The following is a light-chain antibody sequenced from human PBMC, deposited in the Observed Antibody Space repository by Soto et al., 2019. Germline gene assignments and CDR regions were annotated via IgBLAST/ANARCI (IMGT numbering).Light chain of an antibody. CDR2: AAS. V-gene: IGKV1-27*01. CDR3: QKYSSVPV. J-gene: IGKJ3*01. Sequence: DIQMTQSPTSLSASVGDRVTITCRASQGIRKFVAWDQQKPGKAPKLLIYAASTLQSGVPSRFSGSGSGTDFTLTINSLQPEDVATYSCQKYSSVPVFGPGTKVEIK. CDR1: QGIRKF.